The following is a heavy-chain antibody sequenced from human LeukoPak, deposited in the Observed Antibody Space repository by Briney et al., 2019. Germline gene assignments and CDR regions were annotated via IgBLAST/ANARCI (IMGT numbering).Heavy chain of an antibody. Sequence: GRSLRLSCAASGFTFSSYEMNWVRQAPGKGLEWVSYISSSGSTIYYADSVKGRFTISRDNAKNSLYLQMNSLRAEDTAVYYCAREPGYPAASGSYLLYYYYYMDVWGKGTTVTVSS. CDR1: GFTFSSYE. CDR3: AREPGYPAASGSYLLYYYYYMDV. D-gene: IGHD1-26*01. J-gene: IGHJ6*03. V-gene: IGHV3-48*03. CDR2: ISSSGSTI.